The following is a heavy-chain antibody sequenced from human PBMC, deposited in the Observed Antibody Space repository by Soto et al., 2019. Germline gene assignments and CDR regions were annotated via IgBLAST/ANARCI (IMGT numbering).Heavy chain of an antibody. CDR2: MYFGGSF. Sequence: QMQLQASGPGLVKPSETLSLTCNVSGASVSHGYWSWIRQPPGKGLEWIGFMYFGGSFNYNPSLTSRATISVETSKNQFSMKLTSGTASDTAVYYCARRYYDSTGFAVDPWGQGTLVTVSS. J-gene: IGHJ5*02. CDR3: ARRYYDSTGFAVDP. V-gene: IGHV4-59*02. CDR1: GASVSHGY. D-gene: IGHD3-22*01.